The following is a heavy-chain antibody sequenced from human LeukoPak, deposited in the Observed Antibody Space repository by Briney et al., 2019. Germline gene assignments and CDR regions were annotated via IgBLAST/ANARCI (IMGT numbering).Heavy chain of an antibody. V-gene: IGHV3-23*01. CDR3: AKDLIAYSYGHAGRSNFDY. J-gene: IGHJ4*02. D-gene: IGHD5-18*01. CDR2: ISGSAGNT. Sequence: PGGSLRLSCAASGFTFSSYAMSWVRQAPGKGLEWVSAISGSAGNTYYADSVKGRFTISRNNSKNTLSLQMNSLRAEDTAIYYCAKDLIAYSYGHAGRSNFDYWGQGTLVTVSS. CDR1: GFTFSSYA.